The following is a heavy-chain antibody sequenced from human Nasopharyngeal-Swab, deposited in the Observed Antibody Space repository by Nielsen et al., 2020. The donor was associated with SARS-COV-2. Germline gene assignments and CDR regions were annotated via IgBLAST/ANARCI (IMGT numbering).Heavy chain of an antibody. CDR2: IYHSGST. CDR3: ARGTVYYYDSSGYYYYYYYGMDV. V-gene: IGHV4-34*01. J-gene: IGHJ6*02. D-gene: IGHD3-22*01. Sequence: LYRGGGIYHSGSTNYNPSLKSRVAISVDTSKNQFSLKLSSVTAADTAVYYCARGTVYYYDSSGYYYYYYYGMDVWGQGTTVTVSS.